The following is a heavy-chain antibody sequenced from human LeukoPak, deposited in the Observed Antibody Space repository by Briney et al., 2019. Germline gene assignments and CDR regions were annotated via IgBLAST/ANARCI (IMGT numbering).Heavy chain of an antibody. D-gene: IGHD3-22*01. CDR1: GYTFTGYY. Sequence: ASAKVSCKASGYTFTGYYMHWVRQAPGQGLEWMGWINPNSGGTNYAQKFQGRVTMTRDTSISTAYMELSRLRSDDTAVYYCARGDYYDSSGFDYWGQGTLVTVSS. CDR2: INPNSGGT. J-gene: IGHJ4*02. V-gene: IGHV1-2*02. CDR3: ARGDYYDSSGFDY.